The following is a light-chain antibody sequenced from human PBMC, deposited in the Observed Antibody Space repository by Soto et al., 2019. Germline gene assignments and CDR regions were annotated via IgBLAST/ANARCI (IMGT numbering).Light chain of an antibody. CDR1: QTISSW. CDR2: KAS. Sequence: DIQMTQSPSTLSASVGERVTMTCRASQTISSWLAWYQQKPGKAPKLLIFKASSLQTGVPSKFSGSGSGTEFTLTISSLQPDDFATYYCQQYDSYPWTFGQGTKVDIK. CDR3: QQYDSYPWT. J-gene: IGKJ1*01. V-gene: IGKV1-5*03.